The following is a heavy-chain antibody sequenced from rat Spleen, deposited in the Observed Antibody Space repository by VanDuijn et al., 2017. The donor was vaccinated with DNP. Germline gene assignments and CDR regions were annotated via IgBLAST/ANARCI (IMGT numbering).Heavy chain of an antibody. Sequence: EVQLVESGGGLVQPGRSLKLSCAASGFTFSDYYMAWIRQVPGKGLEWVASITSSAANTYYPDSVKGRFTISRANAKNTLYLQMNSLRSEDTATYYCARVGDYGYKVYYFDYWGQGVMVTVSS. J-gene: IGHJ2*01. CDR1: GFTFSDYY. CDR3: ARVGDYGYKVYYFDY. CDR2: ITSSAANT. V-gene: IGHV5-25*01. D-gene: IGHD1-9*01.